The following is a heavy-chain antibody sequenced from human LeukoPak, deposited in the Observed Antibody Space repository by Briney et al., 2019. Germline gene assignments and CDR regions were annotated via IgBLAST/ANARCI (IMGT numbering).Heavy chain of an antibody. CDR3: ARVMDSYSSGWYAAYDY. CDR1: GFTFSSYG. V-gene: IGHV3-33*01. J-gene: IGHJ4*02. CDR2: IGYEGSNK. D-gene: IGHD6-19*01. Sequence: PGGSLRLSCAASGFTFSSYGIRWVHQAPGKGLEWVAVIGYEGSNKYYADSVKGRFTISRDNSKNTLYLQMNSLRAEDTAVYYCARVMDSYSSGWYAAYDYWGQGTLVTVSS.